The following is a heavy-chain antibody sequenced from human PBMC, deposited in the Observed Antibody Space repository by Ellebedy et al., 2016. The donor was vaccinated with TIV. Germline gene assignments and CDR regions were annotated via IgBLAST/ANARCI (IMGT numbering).Heavy chain of an antibody. CDR1: GFSFDAYA. CDR3: ATLRTGGVTG. CDR2: ISWNSGSV. Sequence: SLKISXAASGFSFDAYAMHWVRQAPGKGLEWVSGISWNSGSVDYADSVKGRFTISRDNAKNSLYLQMNSLRPEDTALYYCATLRTGGVTGWGQGTLVTVSS. D-gene: IGHD3-10*01. J-gene: IGHJ4*02. V-gene: IGHV3-9*01.